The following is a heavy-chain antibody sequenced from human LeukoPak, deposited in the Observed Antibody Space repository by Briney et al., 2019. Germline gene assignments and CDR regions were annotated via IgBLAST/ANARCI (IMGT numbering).Heavy chain of an antibody. CDR2: IRSKANSYAT. Sequence: GGSLRLSCAASGFTFSGSAMHWVRQASGKGLEWVGRIRSKANSYATAYAASVKGRFTISRDDSKNTAYLQMNSLKTEDTAVYYCTRHVVMEDIVVVVAATQGFGNNWFDPWGQGTLVTVSS. D-gene: IGHD2-15*01. J-gene: IGHJ5*02. CDR3: TRHVVMEDIVVVVAATQGFGNNWFDP. V-gene: IGHV3-73*01. CDR1: GFTFSGSA.